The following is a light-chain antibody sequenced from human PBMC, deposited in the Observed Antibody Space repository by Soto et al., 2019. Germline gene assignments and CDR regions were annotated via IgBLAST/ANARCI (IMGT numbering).Light chain of an antibody. V-gene: IGLV2-23*01. CDR3: CSYAGSSTPNWV. Sequence: QSVLTQPASVSGSPGQSITISCTGTSSDVGSYNLVSWYQQHPGKAPKLMIYEGSKRPSGVSNRFSGSKSGNTASLTISGLQAEDEADYYCCSYAGSSTPNWVFGGWTKLTVL. CDR2: EGS. J-gene: IGLJ3*02. CDR1: SSDVGSYNL.